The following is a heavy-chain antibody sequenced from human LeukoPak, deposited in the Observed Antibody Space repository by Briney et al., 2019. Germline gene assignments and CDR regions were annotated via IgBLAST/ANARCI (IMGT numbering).Heavy chain of an antibody. V-gene: IGHV3-9*01. CDR3: AKGGTVVVTAGYFDY. CDR1: GFTFDDYA. J-gene: IGHJ4*02. CDR2: ISWNSGSV. D-gene: IGHD2-21*02. Sequence: GGSLRLSCAASGFTFDDYAMHWVRQAPGKGLEWVSGISWNSGSVGYADSVKGRFTISRDNAKNSLYLQMNSLRAEDTAVYYCAKGGTVVVTAGYFDYWGQGTLVTVSS.